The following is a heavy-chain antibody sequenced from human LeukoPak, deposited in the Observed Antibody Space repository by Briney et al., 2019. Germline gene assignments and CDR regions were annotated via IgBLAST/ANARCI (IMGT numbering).Heavy chain of an antibody. D-gene: IGHD6-13*01. CDR3: ARGGRNRYSSSWSSDYFDY. CDR1: GGSISSGGYY. CDR2: IYYSGST. Sequence: SETLSLTCTVSGGSISSGGYYWSWIRQHPGKGLEWIGYIYYSGSTYYNPSLKSRVTISVDTSKNQFSLKLSSVTAADTAVYYCARGGRNRYSSSWSSDYFDYWGQGTLVTVSS. V-gene: IGHV4-31*03. J-gene: IGHJ4*02.